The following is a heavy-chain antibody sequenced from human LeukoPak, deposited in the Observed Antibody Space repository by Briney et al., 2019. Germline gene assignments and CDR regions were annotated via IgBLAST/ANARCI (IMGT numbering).Heavy chain of an antibody. CDR2: IYTSGST. CDR3: AREGRGRRGYSGYVQTWFDP. V-gene: IGHV4-4*07. D-gene: IGHD5-12*01. Sequence: SETLSLTCTVSGGSISSYYWSWIRQPAGKGLEWIGRIYTSGSTNYNPSLKSRVTMSVDTSKNQSSLKLSSATAADTAVYYCAREGRGRRGYSGYVQTWFDPWGQGTLVTVSS. J-gene: IGHJ5*02. CDR1: GGSISSYY.